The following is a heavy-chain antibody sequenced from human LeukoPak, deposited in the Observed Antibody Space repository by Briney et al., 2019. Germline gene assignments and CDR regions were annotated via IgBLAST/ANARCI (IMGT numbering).Heavy chain of an antibody. Sequence: SETLSLTCTVSGYSISSGYYWSWIRQPPGKGLEWIGEINHSGSTNYNPSLKSRVTISVDTSKNQFSLKLSSVTAADTAVYYCARDNLIAAHDYWGQGTLVTVSS. J-gene: IGHJ4*02. CDR1: GYSISSGYY. V-gene: IGHV4-38-2*02. CDR2: INHSGST. CDR3: ARDNLIAAHDY. D-gene: IGHD6-13*01.